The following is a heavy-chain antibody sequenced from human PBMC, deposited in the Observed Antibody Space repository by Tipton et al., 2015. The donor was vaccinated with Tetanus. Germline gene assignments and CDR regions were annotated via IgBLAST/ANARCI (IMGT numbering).Heavy chain of an antibody. J-gene: IGHJ4*02. CDR1: GYTFTGYY. CDR3: ARDSQNIPTEGTSVAAY. Sequence: QLVQSGAEVKKLGASVKVSCKASGYTFTGYYIYWVRQAPGQGLEWMGWIDPNSGGTVYAQKFQGRVTMTRDTSISTAYMELRSLRSDDTAVYYCARDSQNIPTEGTSVAAYWGQGTLVTVSS. CDR2: IDPNSGGT. V-gene: IGHV1-2*02. D-gene: IGHD2/OR15-2a*01.